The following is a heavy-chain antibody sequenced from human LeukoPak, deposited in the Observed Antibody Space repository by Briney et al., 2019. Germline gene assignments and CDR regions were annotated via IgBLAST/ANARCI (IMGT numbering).Heavy chain of an antibody. CDR1: GYTFTSYD. CDR3: ARDAGYCSGGSCYFLGYSSGWGLDP. Sequence: ASVKVSCKASGYTFTSYDINWVRQATGQGLEWMGWMNPNSGNTGYAQKFQGRVTITRNTSISTAYMELSSLRSEDTAVYYCARDAGYCSGGSCYFLGYSSGWGLDPWGQGTLVTVSS. J-gene: IGHJ5*02. D-gene: IGHD2-15*01. V-gene: IGHV1-8*03. CDR2: MNPNSGNT.